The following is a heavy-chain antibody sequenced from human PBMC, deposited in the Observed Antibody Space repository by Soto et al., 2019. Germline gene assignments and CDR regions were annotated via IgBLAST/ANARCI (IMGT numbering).Heavy chain of an antibody. Sequence: GGSLRLSCAASGFTFSSYGMHWVRQAPGKGLEWVAVISYDGSNKYYADSVKGRFTISRDNSKNTLYLQMNSLRAEDTAVYYCAKSGWEILRFLEWLQRRTEGFYFDYWGQGTLVTVSS. CDR1: GFTFSSYG. CDR3: AKSGWEILRFLEWLQRRTEGFYFDY. V-gene: IGHV3-30*18. J-gene: IGHJ4*02. CDR2: ISYDGSNK. D-gene: IGHD3-3*01.